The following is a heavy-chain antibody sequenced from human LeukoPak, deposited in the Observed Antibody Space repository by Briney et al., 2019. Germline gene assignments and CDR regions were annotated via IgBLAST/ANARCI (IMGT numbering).Heavy chain of an antibody. CDR3: TTSYYYDSSGYPN. CDR2: IKSKTDGGTT. CDR1: GSTFSSYS. J-gene: IGHJ4*02. Sequence: GGSLRLSCAASGSTFSSYSMNWVRQAPGKGLEWVGRIKSKTDGGTTDYAAPVKGRFTISRDDSKNTLYLQMNSLKTEDTAVYYCTTSYYYDSSGYPNWGQGTLVTVSS. D-gene: IGHD3-22*01. V-gene: IGHV3-15*01.